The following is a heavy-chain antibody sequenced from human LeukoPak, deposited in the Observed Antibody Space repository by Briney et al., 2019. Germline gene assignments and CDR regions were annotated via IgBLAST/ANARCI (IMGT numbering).Heavy chain of an antibody. V-gene: IGHV3-30*04. CDR3: ARGSGYFQH. CDR1: AFTFSSYA. J-gene: IGHJ1*01. CDR2: ISYDGRNK. Sequence: GGSLRLSCAAAAFTFSSYAIHWVRQAPGKWLEWVAVISYDGRNKNYADSVKGRFTISRDNSKNTLYLQMNSLRAEDTAVYYCARGSGYFQHWGQGTLVTVSS.